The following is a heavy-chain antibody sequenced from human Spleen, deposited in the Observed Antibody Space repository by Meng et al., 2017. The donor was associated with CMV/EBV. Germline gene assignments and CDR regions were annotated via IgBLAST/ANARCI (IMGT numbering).Heavy chain of an antibody. CDR3: ARRYCSSTSCLLDY. Sequence: GGSLRLSCAASGFTFSNYEMNWVRQAPGKGLEWVSSITSSGSTIDYADSVKGRFTISRDNAKNSLYLQMNSLRAEDTAVYYCARRYCSSTSCLLDYWGQGTLVTVSS. CDR2: ITSSGSTI. J-gene: IGHJ4*02. CDR1: GFTFSNYE. D-gene: IGHD2-2*01. V-gene: IGHV3-48*03.